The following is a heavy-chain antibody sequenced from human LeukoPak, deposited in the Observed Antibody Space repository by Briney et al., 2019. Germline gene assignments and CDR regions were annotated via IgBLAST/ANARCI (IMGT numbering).Heavy chain of an antibody. CDR3: ARDIVVPAAISPFMDYYYYMDV. Sequence: PSETLSLTCTVSGGSISSYYWSWIRQPAGKGLEWIGRIYTSGSTNYNPSLKSRVTMSVDTSKNQFSLKLSSVTAADTAVYYCARDIVVPAAISPFMDYYYYMDVWGKGTTVTASS. J-gene: IGHJ6*03. D-gene: IGHD2-2*01. CDR2: IYTSGST. V-gene: IGHV4-4*07. CDR1: GGSISSYY.